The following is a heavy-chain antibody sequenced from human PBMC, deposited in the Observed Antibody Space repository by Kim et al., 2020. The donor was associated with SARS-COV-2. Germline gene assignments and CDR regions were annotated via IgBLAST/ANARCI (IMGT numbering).Heavy chain of an antibody. CDR2: IYYSGST. CDR3: ARPSDIIGIHDAFDI. D-gene: IGHD5-18*01. Sequence: SETLSLTCTVSGGSISSYYWSWIRQPPGKGLEWIGYIYYSGSTNYNPSLKSRVTISVDTSKNQFSLKLSSVTAADTAVYYCARPSDIIGIHDAFDIWGQGTMVTVSS. V-gene: IGHV4-59*13. CDR1: GGSISSYY. J-gene: IGHJ3*02.